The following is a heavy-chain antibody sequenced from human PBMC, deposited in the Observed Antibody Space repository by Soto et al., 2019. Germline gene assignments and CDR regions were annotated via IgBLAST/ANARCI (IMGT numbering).Heavy chain of an antibody. Sequence: GESLKISCKGSGYSFTSYWIGWVRQMPGKGLEWMGIIYPGDSDTRYSPSFQGQVTISADKSISTAYLQWSSLKASDTAMYYCAKGPVLRFLEWLSGPDYWGQGTLVTISS. D-gene: IGHD3-3*01. CDR3: AKGPVLRFLEWLSGPDY. J-gene: IGHJ4*02. CDR1: GYSFTSYW. CDR2: IYPGDSDT. V-gene: IGHV5-51*01.